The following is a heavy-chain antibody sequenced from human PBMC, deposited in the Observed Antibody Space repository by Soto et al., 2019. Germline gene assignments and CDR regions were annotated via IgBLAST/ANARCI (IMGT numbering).Heavy chain of an antibody. CDR3: AKQSRLLLLGYFDY. CDR2: ISQTGDYI. CDR1: GFNFRIYT. Sequence: GGSLRLSCVGSGFNFRIYTMNWVRQAPGKGPEWVSSISQTGDYIFYADSVKGRFTISRDNSKNTLFLQMSSLRAEDTAVYYCAKQSRLLLLGYFDYWGQGTLVTVSS. V-gene: IGHV3-21*04. D-gene: IGHD2-21*01. J-gene: IGHJ4*02.